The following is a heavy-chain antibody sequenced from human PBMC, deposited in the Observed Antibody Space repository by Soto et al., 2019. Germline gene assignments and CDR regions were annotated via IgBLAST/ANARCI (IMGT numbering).Heavy chain of an antibody. D-gene: IGHD5-12*01. V-gene: IGHV3-21*01. CDR3: ARDKGYSGYDGSSFDY. J-gene: IGHJ4*02. CDR2: ISSSSSYI. Sequence: PGGSLRLSCAASGFTFSSYSMNWVRQAPGKGLEWVSSISSSSSYIYYADSVKDRFTISRDNAKNSLYLQMNSLRAEDTAVYYCARDKGYSGYDGSSFDYWGQGTLVTVSS. CDR1: GFTFSSYS.